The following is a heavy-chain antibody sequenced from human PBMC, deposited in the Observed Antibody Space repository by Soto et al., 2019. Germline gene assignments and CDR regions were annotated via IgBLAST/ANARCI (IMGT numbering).Heavy chain of an antibody. Sequence: GGSLRLSCAASGFTFSSYWMSWVRQAPGKGLEWVANIKQDGSEKYYVDSVKGRFTISRDNAKNSLYLQMNSLRAEDTAVYYCARDLLGYSSSWFRYYYGMDVWGQGTTVTVSS. D-gene: IGHD6-13*01. V-gene: IGHV3-7*03. CDR1: GFTFSSYW. J-gene: IGHJ6*02. CDR2: IKQDGSEK. CDR3: ARDLLGYSSSWFRYYYGMDV.